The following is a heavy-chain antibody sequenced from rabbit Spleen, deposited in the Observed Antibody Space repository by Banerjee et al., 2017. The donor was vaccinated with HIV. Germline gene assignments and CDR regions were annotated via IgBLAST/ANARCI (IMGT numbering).Heavy chain of an antibody. CDR3: ARDTSSSFSSYGMDL. CDR1: GFDFTSTYY. CDR2: IDANNNVDT. J-gene: IGHJ6*01. Sequence: QSLEESGGDLVKPGASLTLTCKAAGFDFTSTYYMCWVRQAPGNGLEWIACIDANNNVDTFYASWAKGRFTISQPASTTVTLQMTSLTAADTATYFCARDTSSSFSSYGMDLWGPGTLVTVS. V-gene: IGHV1S40*01. D-gene: IGHD1-1*01.